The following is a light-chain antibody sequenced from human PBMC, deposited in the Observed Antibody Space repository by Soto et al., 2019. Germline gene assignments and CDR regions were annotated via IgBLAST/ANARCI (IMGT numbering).Light chain of an antibody. CDR3: QQYNAWPRT. CDR1: QSVGGD. CDR2: GAV. V-gene: IGKV3-15*01. Sequence: EVVMTQSPVTLSVSPGERATLSCRASQSVGGDLAWYQQTPGQTPRLLIYGAVTRATGVAARFSGAGSGTEFTLTVDSLQSEDVAIYYCQQYNAWPRTCGQGTKLEI. J-gene: IGKJ2*01.